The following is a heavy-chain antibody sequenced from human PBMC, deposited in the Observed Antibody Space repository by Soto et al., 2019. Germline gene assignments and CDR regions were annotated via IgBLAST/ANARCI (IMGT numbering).Heavy chain of an antibody. CDR2: IIPIFGTA. J-gene: IGHJ5*02. V-gene: IGHV1-69*13. CDR1: GGTFSSYA. D-gene: IGHD6-6*01. Sequence: GASVKVSCKASGGTFSSYAISWVRQAPGQGLEWMGGIIPIFGTANYAQKFQGRVTITADESTSTAYMELSSLRSEDTAVYYCANQGYTSSSRWFDPWGQGTLVTVSS. CDR3: ANQGYTSSSRWFDP.